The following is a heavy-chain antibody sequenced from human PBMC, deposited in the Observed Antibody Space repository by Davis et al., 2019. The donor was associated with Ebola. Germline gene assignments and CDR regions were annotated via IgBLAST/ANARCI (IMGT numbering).Heavy chain of an antibody. V-gene: IGHV4-31*03. CDR3: AREGDSSSSYYYGMDV. J-gene: IGHJ6*02. Sequence: MPSETLSLTCTVSGGSISSGGYYWSWIRQHPGKGLVWIGYIYYSGSTYYNPSLKSRVTISVDTSKNQFSLKLSSVTAADTAVYYCAREGDSSSSYYYGMDVWGQGTTVTVSS. CDR1: GGSISSGGYY. D-gene: IGHD6-6*01. CDR2: IYYSGST.